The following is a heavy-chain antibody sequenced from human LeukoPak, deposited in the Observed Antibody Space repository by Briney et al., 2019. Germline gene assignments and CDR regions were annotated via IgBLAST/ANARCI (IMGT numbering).Heavy chain of an antibody. J-gene: IGHJ5*02. CDR3: ARDIVIAAAGEVWFDP. CDR1: GVTFSSYS. V-gene: IGHV3-48*04. Sequence: GGSLRLSCAASGVTFSSYSRNWVRQAPGKGLEWVSYISSSGSTIYYADSVKGRFTISRDTAKNSLYLHMNSLRAADTAVYYCARDIVIAAAGEVWFDPWGQGALVTVSS. CDR2: ISSSGSTI. D-gene: IGHD6-13*01.